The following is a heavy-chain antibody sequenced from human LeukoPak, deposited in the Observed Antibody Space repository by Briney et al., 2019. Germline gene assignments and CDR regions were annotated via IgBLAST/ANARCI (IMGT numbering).Heavy chain of an antibody. V-gene: IGHV3-64*01. J-gene: IGHJ6*03. CDR2: ISSNGGST. D-gene: IGHD3-3*01. CDR1: GFTFSSYA. CDR3: ARVYDFWSGYPNSGYMDV. Sequence: GGSLRLSCAASGFTFSSYAMHWVRQAPGKGLEYVSAISSNGGSTYYANSVKGRFTISRDNSKNTLYLQMGSLRAEGMAVYYCARVYDFWSGYPNSGYMDVWGKGTTVTVSS.